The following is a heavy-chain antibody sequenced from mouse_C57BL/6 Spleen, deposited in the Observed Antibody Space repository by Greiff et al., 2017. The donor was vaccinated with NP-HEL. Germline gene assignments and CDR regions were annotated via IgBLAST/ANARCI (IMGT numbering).Heavy chain of an antibody. CDR3: ARKEITTVVDYAMDY. V-gene: IGHV1-81*01. Sequence: QVQLKQSGAELARPGASVKLSCKASGYTFTSYGISWVKQRTGQGLEWIGEIYPRSGNTYYNEKFKGKATLTADKSSSTAYMELRSLTSEDSAVYFCARKEITTVVDYAMDYWGQGTSVTVSS. J-gene: IGHJ4*01. CDR1: GYTFTSYG. CDR2: IYPRSGNT. D-gene: IGHD1-1*01.